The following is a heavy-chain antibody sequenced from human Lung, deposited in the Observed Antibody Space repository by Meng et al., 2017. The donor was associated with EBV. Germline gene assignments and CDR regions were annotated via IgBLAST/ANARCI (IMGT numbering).Heavy chain of an antibody. CDR3: ARGRRNEPLFDY. D-gene: IGHD1-14*01. V-gene: IGHV1-69*13. Sequence: VQLVQSGAEVKKPGSSVNVACKTSGGSFSTHTFSWVRQAPGQGLEWMGGLIAVFDKTKAAPRFQDRVTFTADESTSTAYMELSSLTFDDTAVYFCARGRRNEPLFDYWGQGTLVTVSS. J-gene: IGHJ4*02. CDR2: LIAVFDKT. CDR1: GGSFSTHT.